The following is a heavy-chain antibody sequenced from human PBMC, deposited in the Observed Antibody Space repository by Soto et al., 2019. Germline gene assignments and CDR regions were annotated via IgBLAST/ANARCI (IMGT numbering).Heavy chain of an antibody. D-gene: IGHD5-12*01. Sequence: QVHLVESGGGVVQPGRSLRLSCAASGFSFSSYAVHWVRQAPGKGLEWVAVISYDGKRKNYTDSVKGRFILSRDESKNTLHLQMSSLGVEDTAVYYCASYGVATNHYIYYFMDVWGQGTTFTVSS. CDR2: ISYDGKRK. V-gene: IGHV3-30*04. J-gene: IGHJ6*02. CDR1: GFSFSSYA. CDR3: ASYGVATNHYIYYFMDV.